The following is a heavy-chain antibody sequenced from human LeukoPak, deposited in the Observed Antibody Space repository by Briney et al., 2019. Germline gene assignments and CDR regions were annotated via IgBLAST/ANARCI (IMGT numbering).Heavy chain of an antibody. V-gene: IGHV3-30*18. CDR2: ISYDGSNK. Sequence: PGGSLRLSCAASGFTFSSYGMHWVRQAPGKGLEWVAVISYDGSNKYYADSVKGRFTISRDNSKNTLYLQMNSLRAEDTAVYYCAKVYLAVDTAMAPGDYWGQGTLVTVSS. D-gene: IGHD5-18*01. J-gene: IGHJ4*02. CDR3: AKVYLAVDTAMAPGDY. CDR1: GFTFSSYG.